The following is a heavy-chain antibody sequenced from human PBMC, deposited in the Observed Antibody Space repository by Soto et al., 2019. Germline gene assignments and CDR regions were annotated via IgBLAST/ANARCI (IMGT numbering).Heavy chain of an antibody. CDR3: AKNPENYYYGMDV. CDR1: GGTFSSYA. CDR2: IIPIFGTA. J-gene: IGHJ6*02. V-gene: IGHV1-69*12. Sequence: QVQLVQSGAEVKKPGSSVKVCCKASGGTFSSYAISWVRQAPGQGLEWMGGIIPIFGTADYAQKFQGRVTITADESTSTAYVELSSLRSEDTAVYYCAKNPENYYYGMDVWGQGTTVTVSS.